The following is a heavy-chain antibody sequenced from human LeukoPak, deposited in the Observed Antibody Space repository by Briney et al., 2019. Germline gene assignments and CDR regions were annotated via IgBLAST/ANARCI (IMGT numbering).Heavy chain of an antibody. Sequence: GGSLRLSCAASGFTFSSYSVNWVRQAPGKGLEWVSSISSSSSYIYYADSVKGRFTISRDNAKNSLYLQMNSLRAEDTAVYYCERRGDTSGHYYAFDYWGQGTLVTVSS. CDR3: ERRGDTSGHYYAFDY. CDR1: GFTFSSYS. J-gene: IGHJ4*02. D-gene: IGHD3-22*01. CDR2: ISSSSSYI. V-gene: IGHV3-21*01.